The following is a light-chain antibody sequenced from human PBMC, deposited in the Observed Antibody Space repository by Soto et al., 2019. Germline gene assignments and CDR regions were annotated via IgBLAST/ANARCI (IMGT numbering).Light chain of an antibody. CDR1: QSIRSN. J-gene: IGKJ5*01. CDR2: GAS. V-gene: IGKV3D-15*01. Sequence: EIVITQSPATLSVSPGERAALSCRASQSIRSNLAWYQQKPGQAPRLLIYGASTRATGIPARFSGSGSGTEFTLTISSLQSEDFAVYYCQQYNNWPAITFGQGTRLEIK. CDR3: QQYNNWPAIT.